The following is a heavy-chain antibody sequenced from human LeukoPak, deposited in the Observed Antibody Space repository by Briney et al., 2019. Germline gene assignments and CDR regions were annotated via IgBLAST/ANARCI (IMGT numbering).Heavy chain of an antibody. CDR2: INPNSGGT. Sequence: ASVKVSCKASGYTFTGYYMHWVRQAPGQGLEWMGWINPNSGGTNYAQKFQGRVTMTRDTSISTAYMELSRLRSDDTAVYYCARDPKRLGIGDYWGQGTLVAVSS. V-gene: IGHV1-2*02. D-gene: IGHD7-27*01. CDR1: GYTFTGYY. J-gene: IGHJ4*02. CDR3: ARDPKRLGIGDY.